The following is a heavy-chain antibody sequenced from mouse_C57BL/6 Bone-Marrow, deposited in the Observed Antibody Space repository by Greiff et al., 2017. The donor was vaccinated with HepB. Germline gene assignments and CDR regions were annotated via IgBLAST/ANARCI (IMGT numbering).Heavy chain of an antibody. Sequence: VKLQESGPELVKPGASVKLSCKASGYTFTSYDINWVKQRPGQGLEWIGWIYPRDGSTKYNEKFKGKATLTVDTSSSTTYMELHSLTSEDSAVYFCARLGSFAYWGQGTLVTVSA. CDR3: ARLGSFAY. D-gene: IGHD4-1*01. CDR2: IYPRDGST. V-gene: IGHV1-85*01. J-gene: IGHJ3*01. CDR1: GYTFTSYD.